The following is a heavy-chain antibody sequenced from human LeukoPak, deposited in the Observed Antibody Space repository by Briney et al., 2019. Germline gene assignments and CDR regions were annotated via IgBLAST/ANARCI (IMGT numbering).Heavy chain of an antibody. CDR3: ARDDVGWFSSFYGMDV. J-gene: IGHJ6*02. D-gene: IGHD6-19*01. V-gene: IGHV4-39*07. CDR2: IYYSGST. Sequence: PSETLSLTCTVSGGSISSSSYYWGWVRQPPGKGLEWIGNIYYSGSTYYNPSLKSRVTISVDTSKNQFSLKLSYVTAADTAVYYCARDDVGWFSSFYGMDVWGQGTTVTVSS. CDR1: GGSISSSSYY.